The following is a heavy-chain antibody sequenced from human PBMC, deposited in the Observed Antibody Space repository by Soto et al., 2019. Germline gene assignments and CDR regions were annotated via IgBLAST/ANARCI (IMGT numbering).Heavy chain of an antibody. CDR3: AIGWWLNIFGVVIISDWFDP. J-gene: IGHJ5*02. CDR2: INHSGST. V-gene: IGHV4-34*01. Sequence: PSETLSLTCAVYGGSFSGYYWSWIRQPPGKGLEWIGEINHSGSTNYIPSLKSRVTISVDTSKNQFSLKLSSVTAADTAVYYCAIGWWLNIFGVVIISDWFDPWGQGTLVTVSS. CDR1: GGSFSGYY. D-gene: IGHD3-3*01.